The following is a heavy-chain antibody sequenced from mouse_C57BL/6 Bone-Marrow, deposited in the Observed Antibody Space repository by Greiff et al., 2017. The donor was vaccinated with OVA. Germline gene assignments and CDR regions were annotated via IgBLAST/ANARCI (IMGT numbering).Heavy chain of an antibody. V-gene: IGHV14-4*01. J-gene: IGHJ4*01. CDR2: IDPENGDT. Sequence: DVQLQESGAELVRPGASVKLSCTASGFNIKDDYMHWVKQRPEQGLEWIGWIDPENGDTEYASKFQGKATITADTSSNTAYLQLSSLTSEDTAVYYCTTVTTVVANYAMDYWGQGTSVTVSS. D-gene: IGHD1-1*01. CDR1: GFNIKDDY. CDR3: TTVTTVVANYAMDY.